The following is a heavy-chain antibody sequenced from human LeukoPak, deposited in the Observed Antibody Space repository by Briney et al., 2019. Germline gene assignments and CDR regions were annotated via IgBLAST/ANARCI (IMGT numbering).Heavy chain of an antibody. D-gene: IGHD4-17*01. CDR1: GYTFTSYY. CDR2: INPSGGST. CDR3: ARDRDYGDYNTQDLFVY. Sequence: ASVKVSCKASGYTFTSYYIHWVRQATGQGLEWMGIINPSGGSTTYAQKFQGRVAMTRDTSTSRVYMEVSSLRSEDTAVYYCARDRDYGDYNTQDLFVYWGQGTLVTVSS. V-gene: IGHV1-46*01. J-gene: IGHJ4*02.